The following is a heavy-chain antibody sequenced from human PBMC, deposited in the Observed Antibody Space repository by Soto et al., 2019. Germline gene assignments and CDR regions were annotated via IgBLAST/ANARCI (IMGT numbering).Heavy chain of an antibody. CDR2: IKSWTDCGRV. D-gene: IGHD2-2*01. V-gene: IGHV3-15*02. Sequence: EVPLVESGGALVKPGESLTLSCAASGFTFNSAWMTWVRQAPGKGLEWVGRIKSWTDCGRVDTAAPVKGRFSISRADSNNTFYLQMNSLKSEDTAGYYCTTWRREKSCTSVSCYGDGAYWGQGTLVTVSS. CDR3: TTWRREKSCTSVSCYGDGAY. CDR1: GFTFNSAW. J-gene: IGHJ4*02.